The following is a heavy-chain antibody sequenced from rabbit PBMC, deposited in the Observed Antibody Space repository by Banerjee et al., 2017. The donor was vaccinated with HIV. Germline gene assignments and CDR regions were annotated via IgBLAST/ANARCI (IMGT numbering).Heavy chain of an antibody. CDR2: IYAGSSGST. D-gene: IGHD2-1*01. V-gene: IGHV1S40*01. CDR3: ARDADYAFGL. J-gene: IGHJ4*01. CDR1: GLSLNSNA. Sequence: QSLEESGGDLVKPGASLTLTCTASGLSLNSNAMCWVRQAPGKGLEWIACIYAGSSGSTYYASWAKGRFTISKTSSTTVTLQMTSLTAADTATYFCARDADYAFGLWGPGTLVT.